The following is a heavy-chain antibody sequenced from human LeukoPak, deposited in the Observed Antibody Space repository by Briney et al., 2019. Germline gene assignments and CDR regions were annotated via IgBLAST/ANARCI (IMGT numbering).Heavy chain of an antibody. CDR3: AKGDWSTRWTFFDY. D-gene: IGHD2-21*02. V-gene: IGHV3-23*01. J-gene: IGHJ4*02. CDR2: ISDSGATT. Sequence: GGSLRLSCAASGFTFTNYAMNWVRQAPGKELEWVSGISDSGATTYFADSVKGRFTISRDNSKNTLSLQMNGLRAEDTAIYYCAKGDWSTRWTFFDYWGQGTLVTVSS. CDR1: GFTFTNYA.